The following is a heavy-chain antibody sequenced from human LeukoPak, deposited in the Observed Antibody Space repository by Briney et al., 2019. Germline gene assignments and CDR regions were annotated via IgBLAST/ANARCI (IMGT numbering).Heavy chain of an antibody. CDR3: ATSYRNYYYYYYMDV. CDR1: GYTLTELS. V-gene: IGHV1-24*01. J-gene: IGHJ6*03. CDR2: FDPEDGET. Sequence: ASVKVSCKVSGYTLTELSMHWVRQAPGKGLEWMGGFDPEDGETIYAQKFQGRVTMTEDTSTDTAYMELSSLRSEDTAVYYCATSYRNYYYYYYMDVWGQGTLVTVSS. D-gene: IGHD1-26*01.